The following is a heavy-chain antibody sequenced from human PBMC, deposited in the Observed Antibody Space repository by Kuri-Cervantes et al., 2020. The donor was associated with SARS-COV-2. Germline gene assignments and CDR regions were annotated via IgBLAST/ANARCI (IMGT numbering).Heavy chain of an antibody. V-gene: IGHV4-34*01. Sequence: SETLSLTCAVYGGSFSGYYWSWIRQPPGKGLEWIGEINHSGSTNYNPSLKSRVTVSVDTSKNQFSLKLSSVTAADTAVYYCARDQGYYDSNGYFNWFDPWGQGNLVTVSS. J-gene: IGHJ5*02. CDR1: GGSFSGYY. CDR3: ARDQGYYDSNGYFNWFDP. D-gene: IGHD3-22*01. CDR2: INHSGST.